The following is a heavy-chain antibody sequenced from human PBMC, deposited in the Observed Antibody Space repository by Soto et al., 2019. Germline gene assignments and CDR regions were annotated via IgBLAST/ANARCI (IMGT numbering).Heavy chain of an antibody. Sequence: PSETLSLTCAVYGGSFSGYYWSWIRQPPGKGLEWIGEINHSGSIKYNPSLESRITISVDTSKSQLSLKLSSVTTADTAVYYCSRERTSSGGPSAGDYWGQGTLVTVSS. J-gene: IGHJ4*02. CDR2: INHSGSI. D-gene: IGHD6-19*01. CDR3: SRERTSSGGPSAGDY. V-gene: IGHV4-34*01. CDR1: GGSFSGYY.